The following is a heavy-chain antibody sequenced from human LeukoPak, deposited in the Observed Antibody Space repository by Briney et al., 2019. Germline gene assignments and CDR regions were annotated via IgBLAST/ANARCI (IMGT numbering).Heavy chain of an antibody. J-gene: IGHJ4*02. CDR1: GGSISSSSYY. D-gene: IGHD6-13*01. V-gene: IGHV4-39*07. CDR3: ARGLFGGAAAGTFDY. CDR2: INHSGST. Sequence: SETLSLTCTVSGGSISSSSYYWGWIRQPPGTGLEWIGEINHSGSTNYNPSLKSRVTISVDTSKNQFSLKLSSVTAADTAVYYCARGLFGGAAAGTFDYWGQGTLVTVSS.